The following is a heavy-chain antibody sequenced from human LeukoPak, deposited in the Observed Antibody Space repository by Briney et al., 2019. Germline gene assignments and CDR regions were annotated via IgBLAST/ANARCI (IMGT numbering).Heavy chain of an antibody. D-gene: IGHD6-13*01. J-gene: IGHJ4*02. V-gene: IGHV3-48*02. CDR3: ARGFGSSWFYG. CDR2: IGSSGSPI. CDR1: GFSFSSEN. Sequence: GGSLRLSCAASGFSFSSENMNWVRPAPQKGLEWLSFIGSSGSPIVYADSVKGRFISSRDNAKNSVFLEMNSLRDDDTGVYYCARGFGSSWFYGWGQGTLVTVSS.